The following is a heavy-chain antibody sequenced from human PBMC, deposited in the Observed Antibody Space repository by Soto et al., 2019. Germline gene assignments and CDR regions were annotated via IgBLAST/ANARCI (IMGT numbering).Heavy chain of an antibody. J-gene: IGHJ4*02. Sequence: QVQLVQSGAEVKKPGASVKVSCKASGYTFTSYDLHWVRQAPGQRPEWLGWINAGNGNTKYSQNFQGRVTISKNRSASTVYMELRRQKSEDTAVYYCARDRTYYGDYMGDYWGQGTLVAVSS. CDR3: ARDRTYYGDYMGDY. CDR2: INAGNGNT. D-gene: IGHD4-17*01. CDR1: GYTFTSYD. V-gene: IGHV1-3*01.